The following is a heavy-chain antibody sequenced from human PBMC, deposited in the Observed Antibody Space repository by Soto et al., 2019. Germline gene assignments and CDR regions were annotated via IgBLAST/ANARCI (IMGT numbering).Heavy chain of an antibody. CDR1: GYTFTSYG. Sequence: ASAKVSCKASGYTFTSYGISWVRQAPGQGLEWMGWISAYNGNTNYALKLQGRVTMTTDTSTSTAYMELRSLRSDDTAVYYCARAGPNVTTSDYWGQGTLVTVSS. V-gene: IGHV1-18*01. CDR2: ISAYNGNT. J-gene: IGHJ4*02. D-gene: IGHD4-17*01. CDR3: ARAGPNVTTSDY.